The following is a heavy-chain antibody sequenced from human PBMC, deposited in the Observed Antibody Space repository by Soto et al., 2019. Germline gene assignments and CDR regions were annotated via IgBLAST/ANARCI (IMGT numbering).Heavy chain of an antibody. D-gene: IGHD3-3*01. CDR3: ARDYWSGDRYYYGMDV. CDR2: INPNSGGP. J-gene: IGHJ6*02. Sequence: ASVKVSCEASGYTFTGYYIHWVRQARGQRLEWMGYINPNSGGPNYAQKFQGRVTMTRDTSISTAYMELSRLRSDDTAVYYCARDYWSGDRYYYGMDVWGQGTTVTVSS. CDR1: GYTFTGYY. V-gene: IGHV1-2*02.